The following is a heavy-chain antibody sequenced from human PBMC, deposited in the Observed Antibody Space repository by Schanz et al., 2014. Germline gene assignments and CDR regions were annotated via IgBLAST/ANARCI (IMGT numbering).Heavy chain of an antibody. CDR1: GFTFSSYC. D-gene: IGHD6-6*01. CDR2: INQDGSEK. Sequence: EVQLVESGGGLVQPGGSLRLSCAASGFTFSSYCINWVRQAPGKGLEWVANINQDGSEKYYVDSVKGRFTISRDNAKNSLYLQMNSLRAEDTGVYYCATEGPRGTRHPINYYYAMDNWGQGTKVTV. CDR3: ATEGPRGTRHPINYYYAMDN. J-gene: IGHJ6*02. V-gene: IGHV3-7*01.